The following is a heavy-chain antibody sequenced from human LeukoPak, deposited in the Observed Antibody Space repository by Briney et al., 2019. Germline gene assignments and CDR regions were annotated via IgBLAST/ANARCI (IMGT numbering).Heavy chain of an antibody. Sequence: GGSLRLSCAASGFTFSSYAMSWVRQAPGKGLEWVSGLSGSGGSKYYADSVKGRFTISRDNSKDTLYLQMNSLRAEDTAVYYCAKGINYDDSSGYYPSWGQGTLVTVSS. CDR3: AKGINYDDSSGYYPS. CDR1: GFTFSSYA. J-gene: IGHJ5*02. CDR2: LSGSGGSK. V-gene: IGHV3-23*01. D-gene: IGHD3-22*01.